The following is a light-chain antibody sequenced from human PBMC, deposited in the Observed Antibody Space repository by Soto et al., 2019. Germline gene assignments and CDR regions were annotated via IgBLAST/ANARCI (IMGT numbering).Light chain of an antibody. J-gene: IGKJ1*01. CDR1: QSLLYSDGNTY. CDR2: HVS. Sequence: DVLMTQSPVSLPVTLGQPASISCRSSQSLLYSDGNTYLSWFQQRPGQSPRRLIYHVSNRDSGVPDRFSGSGSGTDFTLKISRVEAEDVGLYYCMQGTHWPWTFGQGTKVEIK. V-gene: IGKV2-30*01. CDR3: MQGTHWPWT.